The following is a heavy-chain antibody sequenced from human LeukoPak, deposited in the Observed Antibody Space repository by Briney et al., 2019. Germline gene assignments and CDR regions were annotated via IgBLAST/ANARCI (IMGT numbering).Heavy chain of an antibody. CDR1: GGSISSYY. V-gene: IGHV4-59*01. CDR2: IYYSGST. D-gene: IGHD3-9*01. J-gene: IGHJ4*02. CDR3: ARVGRIYDILTGYHYYFDY. Sequence: PSETLSLTCTVSGGSISSYYWSWIRQPPGKGRKWIGYIYYSGSTNYNPSLKSRVTISVDTSKNQFSLKLSSVTAADTAVYYCARVGRIYDILTGYHYYFDYWGQGTLVTVSS.